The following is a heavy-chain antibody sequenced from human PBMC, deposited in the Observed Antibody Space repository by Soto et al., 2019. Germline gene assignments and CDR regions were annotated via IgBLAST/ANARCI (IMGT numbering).Heavy chain of an antibody. D-gene: IGHD1-26*01. J-gene: IGHJ4*02. CDR3: VREDMSGTYYFDY. CDR1: GGSISRYY. V-gene: IGHV4-59*01. CDR2: VYYTGST. Sequence: SETLSLTCTVSGGSISRYYWSWIRQSPGMGLEMIGYVYYTGSTIYNPSLKSRVTVSADRSKNQFSLTLRSVTAADTAVYYCVREDMSGTYYFDYWGPGIQVTVSS.